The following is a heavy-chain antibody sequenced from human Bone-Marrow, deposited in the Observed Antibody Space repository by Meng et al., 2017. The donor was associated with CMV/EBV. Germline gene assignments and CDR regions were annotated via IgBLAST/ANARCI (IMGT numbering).Heavy chain of an antibody. J-gene: IGHJ6*02. V-gene: IGHV3-23*01. CDR3: AKAEPHITIFGVAIDGGMDF. CDR2: ISGSGGST. D-gene: IGHD3-3*01. CDR1: GFTFSSYA. Sequence: GGSLRLSCAASGFTFSSYAMSWVRQAPGKGLEWVSAISGSGGSTYYADSVKGRFTISRDNSKNTLYLQMNSLRAEDTAVYYCAKAEPHITIFGVAIDGGMDFWGQGTMVTVSS.